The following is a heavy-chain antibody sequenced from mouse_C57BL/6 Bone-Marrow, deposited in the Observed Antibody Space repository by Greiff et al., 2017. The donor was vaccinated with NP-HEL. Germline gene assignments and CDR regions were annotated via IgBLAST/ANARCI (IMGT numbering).Heavy chain of an antibody. Sequence: VQLQQSGPVLVKPGASVKMSCKASGYTFTDYYMNWVKQSPGKSLEWIGVINPCNGGTSYKQKFTGKATLTVDKSSSTTYMDLNNLTTEDSAVYYIARRYYDYGRYYAMDYWGQGTSVTVSS. CDR3: ARRYYDYGRYYAMDY. J-gene: IGHJ4*01. CDR1: GYTFTDYY. CDR2: INPCNGGT. D-gene: IGHD2-4*01. V-gene: IGHV1-19*01.